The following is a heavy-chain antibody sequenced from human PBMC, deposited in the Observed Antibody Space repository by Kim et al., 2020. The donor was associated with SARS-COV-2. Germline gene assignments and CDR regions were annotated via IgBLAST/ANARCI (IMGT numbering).Heavy chain of an antibody. CDR2: ISRSGDTI. Sequence: GSLRLSCAASRFTLSTYGMNWVRQAPGKGLEWLSYISRSGDTIHYADSVKGRFTISRDNAKNSLYLQMNSLIAEDTAVYYCARDYDILTGFYKPFDYWGQGTQVTVST. CDR3: ARDYDILTGFYKPFDY. D-gene: IGHD3-9*01. J-gene: IGHJ4*02. CDR1: RFTLSTYG. V-gene: IGHV3-48*04.